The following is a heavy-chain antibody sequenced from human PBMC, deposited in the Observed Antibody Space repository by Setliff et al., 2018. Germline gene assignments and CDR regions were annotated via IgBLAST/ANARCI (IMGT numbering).Heavy chain of an antibody. Sequence: GASVKVSCKASGYTFTSYYMHWVRQAPGQGLEWMGIINPSGGNTGYAQKFQGRVTMTRNTSISTAYMELSSLRAEDTAVYYCARGLKFTYYNFWSGYQDAFDIWGQGTMVTVSS. CDR2: INPSGGNT. J-gene: IGHJ3*02. V-gene: IGHV1-46*01. CDR3: ARGLKFTYYNFWSGYQDAFDI. CDR1: GYTFTSYY. D-gene: IGHD3-3*01.